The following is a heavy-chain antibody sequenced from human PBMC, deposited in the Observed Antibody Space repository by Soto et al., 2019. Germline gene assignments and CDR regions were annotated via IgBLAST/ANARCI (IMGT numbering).Heavy chain of an antibody. D-gene: IGHD3-3*01. V-gene: IGHV4-34*01. Sequence: PSETLSLTCAVYGGSFSGYYWSWIRQPPGKGLEWIGEINHSGSTNYNPSLKGRVTISVDTSKNQFSLKLSSVTAADTAVYYCATSTYYDFWSGYLGFDPWGQGTLVTVSS. CDR3: ATSTYYDFWSGYLGFDP. CDR2: INHSGST. J-gene: IGHJ5*02. CDR1: GGSFSGYY.